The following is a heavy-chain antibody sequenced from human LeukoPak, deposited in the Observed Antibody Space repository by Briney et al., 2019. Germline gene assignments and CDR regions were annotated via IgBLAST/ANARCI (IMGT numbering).Heavy chain of an antibody. D-gene: IGHD6-13*01. CDR3: AKVTAAAGTVDY. V-gene: IGHV3-23*01. Sequence: GGSLRLSCAASGFTLSSYAMSWVRQAPGKGLEWVSAISGSGGSTYYADSVKGRFTISRDNSKNTLYLQMNSLRAEDTAVYYCAKVTAAAGTVDYWGQGTLVTVSS. CDR2: ISGSGGST. J-gene: IGHJ4*02. CDR1: GFTLSSYA.